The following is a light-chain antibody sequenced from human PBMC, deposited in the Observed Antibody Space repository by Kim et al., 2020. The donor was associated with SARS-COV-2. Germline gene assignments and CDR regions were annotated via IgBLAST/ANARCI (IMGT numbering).Light chain of an antibody. CDR3: QSYDSSLSHYVV. J-gene: IGLJ2*01. CDR1: SSNIGAGYD. Sequence: VTISCTGSSSNIGAGYDVHWYQQLPGPAPKLLIYGNSNRPSGVPDRFSGSKSGPSASLAITGLQAEDEADYYCQSYDSSLSHYVVFGGGTQLTVL. CDR2: GNS. V-gene: IGLV1-40*01.